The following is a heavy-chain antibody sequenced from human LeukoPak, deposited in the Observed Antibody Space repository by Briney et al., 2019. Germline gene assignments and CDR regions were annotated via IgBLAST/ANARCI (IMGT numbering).Heavy chain of an antibody. D-gene: IGHD6-6*01. Sequence: ASVKVSCKASGYTFTSYGISWVRQAPGQGLEWMGWIGAYNGNTNYAQKLQGRVTMTTDTSTSTAYMELRSLRSDDTAVYYCARELASIAARRGGFDPWGQGTLVTVSS. CDR1: GYTFTSYG. V-gene: IGHV1-18*01. J-gene: IGHJ5*02. CDR2: IGAYNGNT. CDR3: ARELASIAARRGGFDP.